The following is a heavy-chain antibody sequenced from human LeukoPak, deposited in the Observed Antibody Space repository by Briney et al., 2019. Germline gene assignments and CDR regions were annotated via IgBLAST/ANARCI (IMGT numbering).Heavy chain of an antibody. Sequence: PGRSLGLSCAASGFTFSSYAMHWVRQAPGKGLEWVAVISYDGSNKYYADSVKGRFTISRDNSKNTLYLQMNSLRAEDTAVYYCARDRMVRGPDYYYGMDVWGQGTTVTVSS. CDR1: GFTFSSYA. CDR2: ISYDGSNK. D-gene: IGHD3-10*01. J-gene: IGHJ6*02. V-gene: IGHV3-30-3*01. CDR3: ARDRMVRGPDYYYGMDV.